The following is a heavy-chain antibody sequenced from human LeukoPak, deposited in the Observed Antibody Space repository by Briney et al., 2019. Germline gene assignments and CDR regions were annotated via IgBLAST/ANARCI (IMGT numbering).Heavy chain of an antibody. V-gene: IGHV2-5*01. CDR1: GGSIRSYYW. CDR3: AHGHSSSSFGFDY. D-gene: IGHD6-6*01. J-gene: IGHJ4*02. Sequence: TLSLTCTVSGGSIRSYYWSWIRQPPGKALEWLALIYWNDDKRYNPSLSSRLTITKDTSKNQVVLIISNVDPVDTATYYCAHGHSSSSFGFDYWGQGALVTVSS. CDR2: IYWNDDK.